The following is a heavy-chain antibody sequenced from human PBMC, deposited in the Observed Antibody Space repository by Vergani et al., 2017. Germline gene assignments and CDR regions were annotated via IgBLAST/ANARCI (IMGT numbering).Heavy chain of an antibody. CDR3: ARDRGCATISCYFSGAFDY. V-gene: IGHV3-66*01. CDR2: IYSGGST. J-gene: IGHJ4*02. CDR1: GFTVSSNY. Sequence: EVQLVESGGGLVQPGGSLRLSCAASGFTVSSNYMSWVRQAPGKGLEWVSVIYSGGSTYYADSVKGRFTISRDNFKNTLYLQMNGLRAEDTAVYYCARDRGCATISCYFSGAFDYWGLGTLVSVSS. D-gene: IGHD2-2*01.